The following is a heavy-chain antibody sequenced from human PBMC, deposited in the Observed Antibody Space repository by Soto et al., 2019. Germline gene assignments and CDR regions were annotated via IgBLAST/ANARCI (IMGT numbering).Heavy chain of an antibody. J-gene: IGHJ4*02. CDR1: GFTFSSYS. CDR2: ISSSSSYI. CDR3: ARDFRVGGKRGY. Sequence: GSLRLSCAASGFTFSSYSMNWVRQAPGKGLEWVSSISSSSSYIYYADSVKGRFTISRDNAKNSLYLQMNSLRAEDTAVYYCARDFRVGGKRGYWGQGTLVTVSS. V-gene: IGHV3-21*01. D-gene: IGHD3-10*01.